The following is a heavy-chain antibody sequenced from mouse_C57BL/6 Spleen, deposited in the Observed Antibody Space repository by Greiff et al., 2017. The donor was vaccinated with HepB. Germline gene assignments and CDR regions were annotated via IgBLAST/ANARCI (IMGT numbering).Heavy chain of an antibody. CDR1: GFTFSSYA. V-gene: IGHV5-4*01. CDR3: AREEATNYFDY. Sequence: EVQLVESGGGLVKPGGSLKLSCAASGFTFSSYAMSWVRQTPEKRLEWVATISDGGSYTYYPDNVKGRFTISRDNAKNNLYLQMSHLKSEDTAMYYCAREEATNYFDYWGQGTTLTVSS. D-gene: IGHD1-1*01. CDR2: ISDGGSYT. J-gene: IGHJ2*01.